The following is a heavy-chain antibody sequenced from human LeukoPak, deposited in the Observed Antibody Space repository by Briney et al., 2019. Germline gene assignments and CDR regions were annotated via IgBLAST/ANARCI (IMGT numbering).Heavy chain of an antibody. J-gene: IGHJ4*02. V-gene: IGHV1-18*01. CDR1: GYTFTSYG. CDR2: ISAYNGNT. D-gene: IGHD2-21*01. Sequence: ASVKVSCKASGYTFTSYGISWVRQAPGQGVEWMGWISAYNGNTNYAQKLQGRVTMTTDTSTSTAYMELRSLRSDDTAVYYCARDGSYSLTLPLDYWGQGTLVTVSS. CDR3: ARDGSYSLTLPLDY.